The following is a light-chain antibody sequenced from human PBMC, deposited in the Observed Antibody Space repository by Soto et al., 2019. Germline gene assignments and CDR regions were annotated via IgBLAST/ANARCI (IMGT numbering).Light chain of an antibody. J-gene: IGKJ4*01. CDR1: QNIYYN. CDR3: QQYGSSPRLT. CDR2: GAS. V-gene: IGKV3-20*01. Sequence: IELTQCRSTKYLSPGESATLSCGASQNIYYNVAWYQQKPGQAPRLLIYGASSRATGIPDRFSGSGSGTDFTLTISRLEPEDFAVYYCQQYGSSPRLTFGG.